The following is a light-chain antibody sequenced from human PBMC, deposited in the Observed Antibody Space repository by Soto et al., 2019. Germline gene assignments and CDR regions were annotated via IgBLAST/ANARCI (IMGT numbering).Light chain of an antibody. Sequence: EIVLTQSPGTLSVSSGERATLSCRASQSVSSNLAWYHQKPGQAPRLLIYGASTRATGIPARFSGSGSGTEFTLTINSLQSEDFAVYYCQQYNNWPRTFGQGTKVDIK. CDR1: QSVSSN. CDR3: QQYNNWPRT. J-gene: IGKJ1*01. V-gene: IGKV3-15*01. CDR2: GAS.